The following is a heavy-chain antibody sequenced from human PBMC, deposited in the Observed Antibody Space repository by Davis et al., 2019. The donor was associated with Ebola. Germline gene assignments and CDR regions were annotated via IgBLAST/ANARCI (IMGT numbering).Heavy chain of an antibody. Sequence: ASVKVSCKASGYTFTSYYMHWVRQAPGQGLEWMGIINPSGGSTSYAQKFQGRVTMTRDTSTSTVYMELSSLRSEDTAVYYCARGALWRAAAAYYFDYWGQGTLVTVSS. J-gene: IGHJ4*02. CDR1: GYTFTSYY. V-gene: IGHV1-46*01. CDR3: ARGALWRAAAAYYFDY. D-gene: IGHD6-13*01. CDR2: INPSGGST.